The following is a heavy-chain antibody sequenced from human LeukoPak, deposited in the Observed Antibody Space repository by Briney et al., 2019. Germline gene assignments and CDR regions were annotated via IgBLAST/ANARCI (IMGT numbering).Heavy chain of an antibody. V-gene: IGHV3-30*02. CDR1: GFTFSSYS. D-gene: IGHD2-15*01. CDR3: ARDLVVVVAATPGVY. J-gene: IGHJ4*02. Sequence: PGGSLRLSCAASGFTFSSYSMNWVRQALGKGLEWVAFIRYDGSNKYYADSVKGRFTISRDNSKNTLYLQMNSLRAEDTAVYYCARDLVVVVAATPGVYWGQGTLVTVSS. CDR2: IRYDGSNK.